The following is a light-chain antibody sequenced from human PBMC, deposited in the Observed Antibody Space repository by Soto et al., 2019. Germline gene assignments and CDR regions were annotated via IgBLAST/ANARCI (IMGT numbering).Light chain of an antibody. J-gene: IGKJ4*01. V-gene: IGKV3-11*01. Sequence: EIVMTQSPATLSVSPGERATLSCRASQTVRNNYLAWYQQKPGQAPRLLIYDASNRATGIPARFSGSGSGTDFTLTISSLEPEDFAVYYCQQRSNWPLTFGGGTKVDIK. CDR3: QQRSNWPLT. CDR1: QTVRNNY. CDR2: DAS.